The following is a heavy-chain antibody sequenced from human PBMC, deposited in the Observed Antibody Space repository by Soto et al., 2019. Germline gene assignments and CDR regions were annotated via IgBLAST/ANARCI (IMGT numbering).Heavy chain of an antibody. V-gene: IGHV3-23*01. CDR3: APWAIVVVPAAKSGGVHP. J-gene: IGHJ5*02. CDR2: ISGSGGST. D-gene: IGHD2-2*01. CDR1: GFTFSSYA. Sequence: GGSLRLSCAASGFTFSSYAMSWVRQAPGKGLEWVSAISGSGGSTYYADSVKGRFTISRDNSKNTLYLQMNSLRAEDTAVYYCAPWAIVVVPAAKSGGVHPWGQGTLVTVSS.